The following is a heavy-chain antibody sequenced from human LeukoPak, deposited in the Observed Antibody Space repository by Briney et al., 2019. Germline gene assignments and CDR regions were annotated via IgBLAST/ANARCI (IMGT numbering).Heavy chain of an antibody. CDR3: AKDYYVSSGYYYARPRGSAVLD. D-gene: IGHD3-22*01. CDR2: ISWNSGSI. CDR1: GFTFDDYA. Sequence: GRSLRLSCAASGFTFDDYAMHWVRQAPGKGLEWVSGISWNSGSIGYADSVKGRFTISRDNSMNTLYLQMNSLRAEDTAVYYCAKDYYVSSGYYYARPRGSAVLDSGQGNLVTVSS. J-gene: IGHJ4*01. V-gene: IGHV3-9*01.